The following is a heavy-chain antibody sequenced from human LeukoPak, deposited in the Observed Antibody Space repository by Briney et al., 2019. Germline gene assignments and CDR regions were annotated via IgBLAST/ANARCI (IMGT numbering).Heavy chain of an antibody. Sequence: PSETLSLTCAVYGGSFSGYYWSWLRQPPGKGLEWIGEINHSGSTNYNTSLKSLVTIAVNTSKTQFSLKLSSVTAADTAVYYCARVRRITIFGVVTQKYYFDYWGQGTLVTVSS. D-gene: IGHD3-3*01. J-gene: IGHJ4*02. CDR2: INHSGST. CDR1: GGSFSGYY. V-gene: IGHV4-34*01. CDR3: ARVRRITIFGVVTQKYYFDY.